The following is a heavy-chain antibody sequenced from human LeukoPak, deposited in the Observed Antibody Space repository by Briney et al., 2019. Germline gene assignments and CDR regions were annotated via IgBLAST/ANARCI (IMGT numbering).Heavy chain of an antibody. D-gene: IGHD7-27*01. V-gene: IGHV3-74*01. J-gene: IGHJ3*01. CDR1: GVALRSEY. CDR3: ARDYPGEHNAFDF. Sequence: QTGGSLRLSCVATGVALRSEYMHWVRQAPGKGLVWVSRITTDGSTTYADSVRGRFTISRDNAKNTLYLQMNSLRVEDTAVYYCARDYPGEHNAFDFWGQGTLISVSS. CDR2: ITTDGST.